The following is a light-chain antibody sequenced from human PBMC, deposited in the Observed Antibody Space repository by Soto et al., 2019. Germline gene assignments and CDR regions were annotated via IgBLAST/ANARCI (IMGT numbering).Light chain of an antibody. CDR1: QGIRGD. V-gene: IGKV1-17*01. CDR2: SAS. CDR3: LQYYSYPRT. Sequence: EIQMTQSPSTLSASVGDRVTITCRAGQGIRGDLAWYQQRPGKAPKRLIYSASSLQSGVPSRFSGGGSGTEFTLTISSLQPEDFASYYCLQYYSYPRTFGQGTRVEVK. J-gene: IGKJ1*01.